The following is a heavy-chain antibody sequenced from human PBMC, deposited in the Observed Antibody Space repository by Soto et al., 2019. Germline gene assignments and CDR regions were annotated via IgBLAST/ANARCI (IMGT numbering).Heavy chain of an antibody. CDR1: GGSISTYN. J-gene: IGHJ4*02. Sequence: QVQLQESGPGLVKASETLSLTCSVSGGSISTYNWSWMRQSPGKRLEWIAYINYSGGTDYNPSLKSRVTISVDTSKNQFFLNLSSVTAADTAIYYCGRDATLIRGVLHEIDYWGQGTLVTV. CDR3: GRDATLIRGVLHEIDY. CDR2: INYSGGT. D-gene: IGHD3-10*01. V-gene: IGHV4-59*01.